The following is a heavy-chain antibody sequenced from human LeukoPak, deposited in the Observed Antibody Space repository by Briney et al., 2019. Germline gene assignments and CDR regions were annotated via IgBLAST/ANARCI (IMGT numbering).Heavy chain of an antibody. J-gene: IGHJ4*02. CDR2: ISAYNGNT. CDR3: ARGNGHTAMVLPGDY. V-gene: IGHV1-18*04. D-gene: IGHD5-18*01. Sequence: ASVKVSCKASGYTFTSYGISWVRQAPGQGLEWMGWISAYNGNTSYAQKLQGRVTMTTDTSTSTAYMELRSLRSDDTAVYYCARGNGHTAMVLPGDYWGQGTLVTVSS. CDR1: GYTFTSYG.